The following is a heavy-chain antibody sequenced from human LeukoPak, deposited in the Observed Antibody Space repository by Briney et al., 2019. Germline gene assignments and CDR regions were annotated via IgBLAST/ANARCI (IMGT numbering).Heavy chain of an antibody. CDR3: ARATGGYDLYWYFDL. V-gene: IGHV4-59*01. CDR2: IYYSGST. D-gene: IGHD5-12*01. CDR1: GGSISSYY. Sequence: PSETLSLTCTVSGGSISSYYWSWIRQPPGKGLEWIGYIYYSGSTNYNPSLKSRVTISVDTSKNQFSLKLNSVTAADTAVYYCARATGGYDLYWYFDLWGRGTLVTVSS. J-gene: IGHJ2*01.